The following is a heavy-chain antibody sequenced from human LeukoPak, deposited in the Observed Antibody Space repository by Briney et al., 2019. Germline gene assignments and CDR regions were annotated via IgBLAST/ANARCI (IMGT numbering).Heavy chain of an antibody. J-gene: IGHJ4*02. D-gene: IGHD1-26*01. CDR3: ARYSWGYYFDY. CDR1: GFTFSSYA. Sequence: PGRSLRLSCAASGFTFSSYAMHWVRQAPGKGLEWVAVISYDGSNKYYADSVKGRFTISRDNAKNTLYLQMNSLRAEDTAVYYCARYSWGYYFDYWGQGTLVTVSS. CDR2: ISYDGSNK. V-gene: IGHV3-30*07.